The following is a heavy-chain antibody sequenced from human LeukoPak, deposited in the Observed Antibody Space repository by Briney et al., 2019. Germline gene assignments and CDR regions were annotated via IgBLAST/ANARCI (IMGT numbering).Heavy chain of an antibody. CDR3: ANNLRWLQGKGAFDI. CDR2: INHSGST. V-gene: IGHV4-34*01. CDR1: GGSFSGYY. J-gene: IGHJ3*02. Sequence: SETLSLTCAVYGGSFSGYYWGGIRQPPGKGLEGIGEINHSGSTNYNPSLKSRVTISVDTSKNQFSLKLNPVTAADTAVYYCANNLRWLQGKGAFDIWGQGTMVTVSS. D-gene: IGHD5-24*01.